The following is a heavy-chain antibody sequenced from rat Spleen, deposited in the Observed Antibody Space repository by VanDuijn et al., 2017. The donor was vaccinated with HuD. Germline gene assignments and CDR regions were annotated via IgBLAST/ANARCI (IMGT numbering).Heavy chain of an antibody. V-gene: IGHV5-17*01. CDR2: IIYDGSSS. CDR1: GFTFSDYA. J-gene: IGHJ2*01. CDR3: ATWDYGSY. D-gene: IGHD1-3*01. Sequence: EVQLVESGGALVQPGGSLKLSCAASGFTFSDYAMAWVRQSPKKGLEWVATIIYDGSSSYYRDSVKGRFTISRDNAESTLYLQMDSLRSDDTATYYCATWDYGSYWGQGVMVTVSS.